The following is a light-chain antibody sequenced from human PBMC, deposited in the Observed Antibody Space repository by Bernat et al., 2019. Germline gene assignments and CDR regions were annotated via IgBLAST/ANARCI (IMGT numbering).Light chain of an antibody. CDR1: NIGSKS. CDR2: DDS. Sequence: SYVLTQPPSVSVAPGKTARITCGGNNIGSKSVHWYQQKPGQAPVLVVYDDSDRPSGIPERFSGSNAGNTATLTISRVEAGDEADYCWRGWDSSSDHWVFGGGTKLTVL. CDR3: RGWDSSSDHWV. J-gene: IGLJ3*02. V-gene: IGLV3-21*03.